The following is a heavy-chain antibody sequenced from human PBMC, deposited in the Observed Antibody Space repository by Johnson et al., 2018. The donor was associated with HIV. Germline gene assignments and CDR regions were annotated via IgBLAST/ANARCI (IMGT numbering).Heavy chain of an antibody. D-gene: IGHD2-8*02. J-gene: IGHJ3*01. V-gene: IGHV3-13*01. Sequence: VQLVESGGGLVQPGGSLRLSCAASGFTFSSYDMHWVRQTTGKGLEWVSVIDTAGDTYYAGSVKGRFTISRENANNSLYLEMSSLRAGDTAVYYCARRSARSGGFDLWGQVTMVTVSS. CDR3: ARRSARSGGFDL. CDR1: GFTFSSYD. CDR2: IDTAGDT.